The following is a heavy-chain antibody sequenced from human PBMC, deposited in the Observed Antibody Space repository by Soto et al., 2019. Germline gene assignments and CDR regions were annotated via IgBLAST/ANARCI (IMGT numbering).Heavy chain of an antibody. Sequence: QVQLVQSGAEVKKPGASVKVSCKASGYTFTSYDINWVRQAPGQGLEWMGWMNPNSGNTGYAQKFQGRVTMTRNTSISTANMELSSLRSEDTAVYYCARDCSGGSCYRPTNAFDIWGQGTMVTVSS. J-gene: IGHJ3*02. CDR1: GYTFTSYD. V-gene: IGHV1-8*01. CDR2: MNPNSGNT. CDR3: ARDCSGGSCYRPTNAFDI. D-gene: IGHD2-15*01.